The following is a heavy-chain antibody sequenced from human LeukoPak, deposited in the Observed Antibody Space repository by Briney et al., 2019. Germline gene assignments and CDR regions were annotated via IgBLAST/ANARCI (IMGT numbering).Heavy chain of an antibody. Sequence: SETLSLTCSVSGSSFNTYYWSWIRQPAGKALEWIGRIHTSGSADYSPSLQSRVTISVDMSKKEFSLKLTSVTAADTAVYYCARDIVYLIDEDHWWGQGILVTVSS. D-gene: IGHD2/OR15-2a*01. CDR3: ARDIVYLIDEDHW. CDR2: IHTSGSA. J-gene: IGHJ4*02. V-gene: IGHV4-4*07. CDR1: GSSFNTYY.